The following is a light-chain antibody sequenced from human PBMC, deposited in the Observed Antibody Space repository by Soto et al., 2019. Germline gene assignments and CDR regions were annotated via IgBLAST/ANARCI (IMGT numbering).Light chain of an antibody. CDR3: QHYNSYSEA. V-gene: IGKV1-5*03. J-gene: IGKJ1*01. CDR1: QTISSW. Sequence: DIQMTQSPSPLSGSVGDRVTITCRSSQTISSWLAWYQQKPGKAPKLIIYKASTLKSGVPSRCSGSGSGTEFTLPISSLQPDDVATYYCQHYNSYSEAFGQGTKVDIK. CDR2: KAS.